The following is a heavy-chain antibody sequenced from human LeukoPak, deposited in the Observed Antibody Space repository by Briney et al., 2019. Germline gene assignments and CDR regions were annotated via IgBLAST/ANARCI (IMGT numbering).Heavy chain of an antibody. CDR1: GHSLTKLS. Sequence: ASVKVSCKVSGHSLTKLSIHWVRQPPGKGLEWMGGFDPENGETVYAQRFQGRVTMTDDTSTDTAHMELSNLRSEDTAIYYCSIDIGYSGPRIPRGWFDPGAREPWSPSPQ. V-gene: IGHV1-24*01. CDR2: FDPENGET. D-gene: IGHD3-10*01. J-gene: IGHJ5*02. CDR3: SIDIGYSGPRIPRGWFDP.